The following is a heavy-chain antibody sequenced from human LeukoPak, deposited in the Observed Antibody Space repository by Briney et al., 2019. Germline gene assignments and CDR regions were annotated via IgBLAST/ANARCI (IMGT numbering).Heavy chain of an antibody. CDR2: IKQDGSEK. CDR1: GFTFSSYW. D-gene: IGHD3-22*01. Sequence: GGSLRLSCAAPGFTFSSYWMSWVRQAPGKGLEWVANIKQDGSEKYYVDSVKGRFTISRDNAKNSLYLQMNSLRTEDTALYYCAKGGGYYDSSGYSDWGQGTLVTVSS. CDR3: AKGGGYYDSSGYSD. J-gene: IGHJ4*02. V-gene: IGHV3-7*03.